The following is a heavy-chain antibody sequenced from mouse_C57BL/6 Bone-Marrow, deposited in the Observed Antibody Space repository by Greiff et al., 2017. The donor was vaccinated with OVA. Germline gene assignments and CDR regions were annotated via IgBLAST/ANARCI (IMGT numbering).Heavy chain of an antibody. V-gene: IGHV5-17*01. Sequence: VKVVESGGGLVKPGGSLKLSCAASGFTFSDYGMHWVRQAPEKGLEWVASISSGSSTIYYADTVKGRVTISRDNAKNTLCRQMTSLRSEDTAMYYCARDGSSYEARDYWGQGTSVTVSS. CDR2: ISSGSSTI. CDR3: ARDGSSYEARDY. D-gene: IGHD1-1*01. J-gene: IGHJ4*01. CDR1: GFTFSDYG.